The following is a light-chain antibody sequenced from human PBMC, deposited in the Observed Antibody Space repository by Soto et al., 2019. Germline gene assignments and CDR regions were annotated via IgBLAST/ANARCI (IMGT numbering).Light chain of an antibody. CDR2: GAS. V-gene: IGKV3-20*01. Sequence: EIVLTQSPGTLSLSPGERATLSCRASQSVSSSYLAWYQQKPGQAPRLLIYGASSRATGIPDRFSGSGSGTDFTLTISRLDPEDFAVYYCQQYGSSPRTFGQGTKVHIK. CDR3: QQYGSSPRT. J-gene: IGKJ1*01. CDR1: QSVSSSY.